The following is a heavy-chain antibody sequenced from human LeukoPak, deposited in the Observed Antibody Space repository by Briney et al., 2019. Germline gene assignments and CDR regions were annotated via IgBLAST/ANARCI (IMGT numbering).Heavy chain of an antibody. D-gene: IGHD6-19*01. V-gene: IGHV4-34*01. Sequence: SETLSLTCAVYGGSLRGYYWSWIPQPPGKGREWIGEINHSGSTNYNPSLKSRVTISVDTSKNQSSLKLGSVTAADTAVYYCARGRYSSGCDYWGQGTLVTVSS. CDR2: INHSGST. CDR1: GGSLRGYY. J-gene: IGHJ4*02. CDR3: ARGRYSSGCDY.